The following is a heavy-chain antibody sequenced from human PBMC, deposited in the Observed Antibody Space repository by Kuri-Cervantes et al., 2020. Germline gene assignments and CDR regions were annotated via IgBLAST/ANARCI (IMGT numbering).Heavy chain of an antibody. CDR1: GFTLNSYD. V-gene: IGHV3-33*01. J-gene: IGHJ4*02. CDR3: ARSRPSSCFDY. Sequence: GGSLRLSCATSGFTLNSYDMHWVRQAPGKGLEWVAVIWYDGSNKCYADSVKGRFTISRDNSKNTLYLQMNSLRAEDTAVYYRARSRPSSCFDYWGQGTLVTVSS. D-gene: IGHD6-13*01. CDR2: IWYDGSNK.